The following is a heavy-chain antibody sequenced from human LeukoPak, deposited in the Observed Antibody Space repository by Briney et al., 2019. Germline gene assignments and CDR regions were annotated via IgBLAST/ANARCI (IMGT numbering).Heavy chain of an antibody. V-gene: IGHV4-61*08. CDR1: GGSISSGGYY. J-gene: IGHJ4*02. CDR2: IYYSGST. Sequence: SETLSLTCTVSGGSISSGGYYWSWIRQPPEKGLEWIGYIYYSGSTNYNPSLKSRVTISVDTSKNQFSLKLSSVTAADTAVYYCARFLVVPAATYFDYWGQGTLVTVSS. D-gene: IGHD2-2*01. CDR3: ARFLVVPAATYFDY.